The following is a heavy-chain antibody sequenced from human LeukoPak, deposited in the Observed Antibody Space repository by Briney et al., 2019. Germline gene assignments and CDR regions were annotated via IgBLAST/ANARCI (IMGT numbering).Heavy chain of an antibody. J-gene: IGHJ4*02. Sequence: GGTLRLSCAASGFTLSSYSMNWVPQAPGKGLVWVSSISSRSGDIYYADSVKGRFTNSRDNAKNTLYLQMNSLRAEDTAVYYCASPLYYDSRGFYYQVFEWGQGTLVTVSS. V-gene: IGHV3-21*01. CDR3: ASPLYYDSRGFYYQVFE. CDR2: ISSRSGDI. D-gene: IGHD3-22*01. CDR1: GFTLSSYS.